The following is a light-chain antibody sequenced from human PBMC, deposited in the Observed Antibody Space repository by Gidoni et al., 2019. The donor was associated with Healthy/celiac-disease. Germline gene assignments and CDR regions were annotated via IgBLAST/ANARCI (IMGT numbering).Light chain of an antibody. CDR2: INN. CDR1: SSNIGSNT. V-gene: IGLV1-44*01. Sequence: QSVLTQPLSASGTPGQRVTISCSGSSSNIGSNTVNWYQQLPGTAPKLLIYINNHRPSGVPDRFSGSKSGTSASLAISGLQSEDEADYYCAAWDDSLNGYVFGTGTKVTVL. J-gene: IGLJ1*01. CDR3: AAWDDSLNGYV.